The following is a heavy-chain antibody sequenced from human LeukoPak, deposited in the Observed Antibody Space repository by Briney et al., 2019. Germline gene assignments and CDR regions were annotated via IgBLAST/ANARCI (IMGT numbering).Heavy chain of an antibody. Sequence: SETLSLTCTVSGGSISSSSYYWGWIRQPPGKGLEWIGEIHRSGSTNYNPSLQSRVTISVDTSKNQFSLKLRSVTAADTAVYYCAREGTYTSTSYFFDYWGQGALVTVSS. CDR1: GGSISSSSYY. CDR2: IHRSGST. D-gene: IGHD6-13*01. CDR3: AREGTYTSTSYFFDY. J-gene: IGHJ4*02. V-gene: IGHV4-39*07.